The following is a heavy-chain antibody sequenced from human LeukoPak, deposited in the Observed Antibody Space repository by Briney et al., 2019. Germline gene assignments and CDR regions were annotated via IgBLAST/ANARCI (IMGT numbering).Heavy chain of an antibody. CDR3: ARVALSGYCSGGSCYVDWFDP. J-gene: IGHJ5*02. CDR2: TYYRSKWYN. Sequence: SQTLSLTCAISEDSVSSNSAAWNWIRQSPSRGLEWLERTYYRSKWYNDYAVSVKSRITINPDTSKNQFSLQLNSVTPEDAAVYYCARVALSGYCSGGSCYVDWFDPWGQGTLVTVSS. CDR1: EDSVSSNSAA. D-gene: IGHD2-15*01. V-gene: IGHV6-1*01.